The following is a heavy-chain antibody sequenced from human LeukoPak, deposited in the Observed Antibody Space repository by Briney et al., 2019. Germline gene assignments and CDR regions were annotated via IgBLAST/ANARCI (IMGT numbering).Heavy chain of an antibody. D-gene: IGHD3-22*01. CDR2: IKQDGSEK. CDR3: ARGTQYYYDSSLDY. Sequence: GGSLRLSCAASGFTFSSYWMSWVRQAPGKGLEWVANIKQDGSEKYYVDSVKGRFTISRDNAKNSLYLQMNSLRAEDTAVYYCARGTQYYYDSSLDYWGQGTLVTVSS. J-gene: IGHJ4*02. V-gene: IGHV3-7*01. CDR1: GFTFSSYW.